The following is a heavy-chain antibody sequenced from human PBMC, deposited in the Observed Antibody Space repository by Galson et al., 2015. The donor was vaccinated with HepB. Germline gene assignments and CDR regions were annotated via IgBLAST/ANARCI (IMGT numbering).Heavy chain of an antibody. CDR1: GFNFSIYS. D-gene: IGHD1-26*01. CDR2: IWYDGSNK. J-gene: IGHJ3*02. CDR3: ERDGRTVGSAFDI. Sequence: SLRLSCAASGFNFSIYSMDWVRQAPGKGLEWVAAIWYDGSNKNYADSVKGRFTISRDNSKNTLYLQVNSLRAEDTAVYSCERDGRTVGSAFDIWGQGTTVTVSS. V-gene: IGHV3-33*01.